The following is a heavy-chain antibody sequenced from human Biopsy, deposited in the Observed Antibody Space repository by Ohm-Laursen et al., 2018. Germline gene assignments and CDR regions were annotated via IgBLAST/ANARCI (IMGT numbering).Heavy chain of an antibody. D-gene: IGHD1-7*01. Sequence: SVKVSCKASGYTFTSYDITWVRQASGQGPEWIGWLNPVSGNSNFGQKFRGRVTVTSDTSISTAYMELSGLTSDDTATYYCGRAVRNQLLTDPWGKGTLVTVTS. CDR1: GYTFTSYD. J-gene: IGHJ5*02. CDR2: LNPVSGNS. CDR3: GRAVRNQLLTDP. V-gene: IGHV1-8*01.